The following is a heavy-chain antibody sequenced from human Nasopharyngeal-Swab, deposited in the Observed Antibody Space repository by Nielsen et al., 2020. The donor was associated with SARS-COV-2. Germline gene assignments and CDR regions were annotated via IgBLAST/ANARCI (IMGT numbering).Heavy chain of an antibody. CDR2: LKQDGSEK. J-gene: IGHJ6*02. Sequence: VRQAPGKGLEWVANLKQDGSEKYYVDSVKGRFTISRDNAKNSLYLQMNGLRAEDTAVYYCARAGDSSGYYFYYYYGMDVWGQGTTVTVSS. CDR3: ARAGDSSGYYFYYYYGMDV. D-gene: IGHD3-22*01. V-gene: IGHV3-7*01.